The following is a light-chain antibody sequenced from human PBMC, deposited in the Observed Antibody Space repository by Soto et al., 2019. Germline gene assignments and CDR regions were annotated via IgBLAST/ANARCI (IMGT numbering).Light chain of an antibody. CDR2: ASS. Sequence: DIQMTQSPSSLSASVGGRVTITCRSSQNITTFLNWYQQKPGKAPNLLIYASSSSQTGVPSRFSGSGSGTDFTLTISSLQPEDFAPYFCQQSFRSPYTFGQGTKLEIK. V-gene: IGKV1-39*01. CDR3: QQSFRSPYT. CDR1: QNITTF. J-gene: IGKJ2*01.